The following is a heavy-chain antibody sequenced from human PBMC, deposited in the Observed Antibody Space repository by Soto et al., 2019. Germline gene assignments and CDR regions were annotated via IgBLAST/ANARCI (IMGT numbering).Heavy chain of an antibody. V-gene: IGHV4-39*01. Sequence: SETLSLTCTVSGGSISSSSYYWGWIRQPPGKGLEWIGSIYYSGSTYYNPSLKSRVTISVDTSKNQFSLKLSSVTAADTAVYYCARQGPEITMIGYCYFDLWGRGTLVTVSS. CDR1: GGSISSSSYY. CDR2: IYYSGST. J-gene: IGHJ2*01. CDR3: ARQGPEITMIGYCYFDL. D-gene: IGHD3-22*01.